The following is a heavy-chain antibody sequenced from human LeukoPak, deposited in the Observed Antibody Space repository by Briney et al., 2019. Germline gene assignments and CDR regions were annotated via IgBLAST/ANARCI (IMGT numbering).Heavy chain of an antibody. D-gene: IGHD3-10*01. V-gene: IGHV4-34*01. CDR3: AREYGSGSYRTQRSFGY. Sequence: PSETLSLTCAVYGGSFSGYYWSWIRQPPGKGLEWIGEINHSGSTNYNPSLKSRVTISVDTSKNQFSLKLSSVTAADTAVYYCAREYGSGSYRTQRSFGYWGQGTLVTVSS. J-gene: IGHJ4*02. CDR1: GGSFSGYY. CDR2: INHSGST.